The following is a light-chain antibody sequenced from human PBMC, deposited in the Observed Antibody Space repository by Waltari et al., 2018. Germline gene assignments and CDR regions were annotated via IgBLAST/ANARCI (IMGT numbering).Light chain of an antibody. CDR2: HTP. CDR3: QKYDFLPAT. CDR1: QGVGKY. V-gene: IGKV3-20*01. Sequence: EIVLTQSPGTLSLSPGERATLSCTASQGVGKYFAWYQQRPGQAPRLLLYHTPIMATGIPDRFSGSGYGTDFSLTISRLEPEDFAVYFCQKYDFLPATFGQGTTVEIK. J-gene: IGKJ1*01.